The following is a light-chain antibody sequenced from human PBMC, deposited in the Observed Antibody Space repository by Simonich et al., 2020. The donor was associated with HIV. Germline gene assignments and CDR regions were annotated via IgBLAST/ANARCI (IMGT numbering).Light chain of an antibody. CDR1: QSVLYSSNNKNY. V-gene: IGKV4-1*01. CDR3: QQYYTTPYT. Sequence: DIVMTKSPDSLAVSLGERATINCKSNQSVLYSSNNKNYLAWYQQKPGQPPKLLIYWAATRESGVPDRFSGSGSGTDFTLTISSLQAEDVAVYYCQQYYTTPYTFGQGTKLEIK. J-gene: IGKJ2*01. CDR2: WAA.